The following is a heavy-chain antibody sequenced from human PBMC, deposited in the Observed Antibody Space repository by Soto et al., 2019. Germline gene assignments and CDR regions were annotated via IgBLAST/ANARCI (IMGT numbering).Heavy chain of an antibody. D-gene: IGHD4-17*01. Sequence: QVQLVQSGAAVKKPGASVKVSCKTSGYTFTGYYMHWVRQAPGEGLDWMAWINPISGATKYAQKFQGRVNMTRDTSISTVYMELSSLTSDDTAVYYCVRGGYGDYLHHWGQGTLVTVSS. V-gene: IGHV1-2*02. J-gene: IGHJ1*01. CDR1: GYTFTGYY. CDR3: VRGGYGDYLHH. CDR2: INPISGAT.